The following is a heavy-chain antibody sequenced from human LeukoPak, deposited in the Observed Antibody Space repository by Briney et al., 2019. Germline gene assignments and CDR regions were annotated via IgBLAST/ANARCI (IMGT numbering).Heavy chain of an antibody. J-gene: IGHJ4*02. CDR3: AKGIHGSLLRSLEFDY. D-gene: IGHD3-3*01. CDR2: MNPNSGNT. Sequence: ASVKVSCKASGYTFTSYDINWVRQATGQGLEWMGWMNPNSGNTGYAQKFQGRVTITRNTSISTAYMELSSLRSEDTAVYYCAKGIHGSLLRSLEFDYWGQGTLVTVSS. CDR1: GYTFTSYD. V-gene: IGHV1-8*03.